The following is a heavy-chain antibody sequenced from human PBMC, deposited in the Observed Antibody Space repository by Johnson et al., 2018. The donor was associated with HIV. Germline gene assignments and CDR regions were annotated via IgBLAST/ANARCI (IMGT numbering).Heavy chain of an antibody. CDR1: GFTFSNYA. D-gene: IGHD3/OR15-3a*01. J-gene: IGHJ3*02. V-gene: IGHV3-30*04. CDR3: ARDPFMAGLYAFDI. Sequence: QVQLVESGGGVVQPGRSLRLSCAASGFTFSNYAMHWVRQAPGKGLEWVAVISYYGSNKYYADSVKGRFTISRDNSKNTLYLQMSSLRAEDTAVYYCARDPFMAGLYAFDIWGKGQWSPSLQ. CDR2: ISYYGSNK.